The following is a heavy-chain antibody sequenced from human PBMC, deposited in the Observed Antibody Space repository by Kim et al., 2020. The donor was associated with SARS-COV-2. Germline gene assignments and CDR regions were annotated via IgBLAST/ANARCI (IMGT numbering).Heavy chain of an antibody. V-gene: IGHV3-23*01. D-gene: IGHD2-15*01. J-gene: IGHJ4*01. CDR3: AQRGCSGGSCYWGFDY. CDR1: GFTFSSYA. CDR2: IGAGDGYR. Sequence: GGSLRLSCAASGFTFSSYAMSWVRQAPGKGLEWVSGIGAGDGYRYYADSVKGRFTISRDNSKNTLYLQMNSLRAEDTAVYYCAQRGCSGGSCYWGFDYWG.